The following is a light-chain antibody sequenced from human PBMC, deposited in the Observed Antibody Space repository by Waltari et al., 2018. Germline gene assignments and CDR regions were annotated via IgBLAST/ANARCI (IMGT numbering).Light chain of an antibody. Sequence: DIQMTQSPSTLSASVGDRVTITCRASQSITNWLAWYQQKPGKAPKLLIYRASNLESVVPSRFSGSGSVTEFTLTISSLQPDDFATYYCQQYDNYWTFGQGTKVEIK. CDR2: RAS. CDR1: QSITNW. CDR3: QQYDNYWT. V-gene: IGKV1-5*03. J-gene: IGKJ1*01.